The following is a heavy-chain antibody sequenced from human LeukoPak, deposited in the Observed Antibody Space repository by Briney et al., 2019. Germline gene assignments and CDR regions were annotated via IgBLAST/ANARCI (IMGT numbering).Heavy chain of an antibody. CDR1: GGTFSSYA. V-gene: IGHV1-69*06. D-gene: IGHD6-13*01. J-gene: IGHJ4*02. CDR3: ARGRYSSSWYWGDY. CDR2: IIPIFGTP. Sequence: SVKVSCKASGGTFSSYAISWVRQAPGQGLEWMGGIIPIFGTPNYAQKFQGRVTITADKSTSTAYMELSSLRSEDTAVYYCARGRYSSSWYWGDYWGQGTLVTVSS.